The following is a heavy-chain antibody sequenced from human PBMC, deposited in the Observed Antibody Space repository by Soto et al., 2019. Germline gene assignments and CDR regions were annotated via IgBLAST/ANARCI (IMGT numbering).Heavy chain of an antibody. J-gene: IGHJ4*02. D-gene: IGHD2-21*02. CDR3: GARGCLVTNF. CDR1: GASITNHW. V-gene: IGHV4-59*11. CDR2: IHNTGGT. Sequence: QVQLQESGPRLVKPSETLSLTCTISGASITNHWCQWFRQPPGKGLEWIGYIHNTGGTNYNPSLKSPITHSLGTSKNPFFPEVTFLTGAGTAVYFLGARGCLVTNFWGQGTLVTVSS.